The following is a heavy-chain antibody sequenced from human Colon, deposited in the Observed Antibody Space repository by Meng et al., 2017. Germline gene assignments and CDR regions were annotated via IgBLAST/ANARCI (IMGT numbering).Heavy chain of an antibody. CDR3: ARDPYCSGGSCYSDY. J-gene: IGHJ4*02. Sequence: GQWVQSRAEVRKPGASAKASRKASGYTFVSYGITWVRQAPGQGLEWMGWINVNTSRTNYAQKLQDRVTMTTDTSTSTAYMELRRLTSEDTAVYYCARDPYCSGGSCYSDYWGQGTLVTVSS. CDR2: INVNTSRT. D-gene: IGHD2-15*01. V-gene: IGHV1-18*01. CDR1: GYTFVSYG.